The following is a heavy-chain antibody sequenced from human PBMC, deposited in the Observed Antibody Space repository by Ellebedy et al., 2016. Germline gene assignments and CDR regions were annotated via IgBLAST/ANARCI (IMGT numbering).Heavy chain of an antibody. Sequence: GESLKISCAASGLTVRSAYISWFRQPPGRGPEWVLMTSPNGDTHYADSVRGRFTMSRDNSKNTLYLQMNSLTADDTAVYFCANSGYSYAWGHWGQGTLVTVSS. D-gene: IGHD5-18*01. CDR1: GLTVRSAY. CDR3: ANSGYSYAWGH. CDR2: TSPNGDT. J-gene: IGHJ4*02. V-gene: IGHV3-53*01.